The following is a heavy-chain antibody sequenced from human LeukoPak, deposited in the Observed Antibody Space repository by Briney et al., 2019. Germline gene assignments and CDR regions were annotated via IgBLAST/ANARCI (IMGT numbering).Heavy chain of an antibody. CDR2: INTNTGNP. CDR1: GYTFTSYA. CDR3: AREERGPVVPAKGMDV. J-gene: IGHJ6*02. Sequence: ASVKVSCKASGYTFTSYAMNRVRQAPGQGLEWMGWINTNTGNPTYAQGFTGRFAFSLGTSVSTAYLQISSLKAEDTAVYYCAREERGPVVPAKGMDVWGQGTTVTVSS. D-gene: IGHD2-2*01. V-gene: IGHV7-4-1*02.